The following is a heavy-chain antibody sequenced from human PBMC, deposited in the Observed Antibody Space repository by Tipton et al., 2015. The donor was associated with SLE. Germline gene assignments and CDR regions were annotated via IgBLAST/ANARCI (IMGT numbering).Heavy chain of an antibody. CDR3: ARANGDYVQDY. J-gene: IGHJ4*02. V-gene: IGHV4-38-2*02. CDR1: GGSISSGYY. D-gene: IGHD4-17*01. CDR2: IYHSGST. Sequence: LRLSCTVSGGSISSGYYWGWIRQPPGKGLEWIGSIYHSGSTYYNPSLKSRVTISVDTSKNQFSLKLSSVTAADTAVYYCARANGDYVQDYWGQGTLVTVSS.